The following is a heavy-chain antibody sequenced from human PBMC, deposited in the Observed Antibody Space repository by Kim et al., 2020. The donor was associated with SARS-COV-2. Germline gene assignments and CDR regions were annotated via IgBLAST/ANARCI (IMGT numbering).Heavy chain of an antibody. J-gene: IGHJ4*02. D-gene: IGHD3-3*01. Sequence: GGSLRLSCAASGFTFSNAWMSWVRQAPGKGLEWVGRIKSKTDGGTTDYAAPVKGRFTISRDDSKNTLYLQMNSLKTEDTAVYYCTPGLDQYYDFWSGYYKDFDYWGQGTLVTVSS. CDR1: GFTFSNAW. V-gene: IGHV3-15*01. CDR2: IKSKTDGGTT. CDR3: TPGLDQYYDFWSGYYKDFDY.